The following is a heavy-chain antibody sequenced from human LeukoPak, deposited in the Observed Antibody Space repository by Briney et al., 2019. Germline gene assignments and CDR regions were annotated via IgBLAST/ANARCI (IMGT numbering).Heavy chain of an antibody. CDR1: GYTLTELS. CDR3: ADFSTVTDAFDI. D-gene: IGHD4-17*01. J-gene: IGHJ3*02. CDR2: FGPEDGET. V-gene: IGHV1-24*01. Sequence: ASVKVSCKVSGYTLTELSMHRVRQAPGKGLEWMGGFGPEDGETIYAQKFQGRVTMTEDTSTDTAYMELSSLRSEDTAVYYCADFSTVTDAFDIWGQGTMVTVSS.